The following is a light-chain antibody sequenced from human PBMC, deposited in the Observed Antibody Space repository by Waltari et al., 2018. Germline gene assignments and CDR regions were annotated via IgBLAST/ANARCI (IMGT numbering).Light chain of an antibody. V-gene: IGLV3-19*01. CDR3: NSRDSSGNHLV. CDR2: GKN. CDR1: SLRSYY. J-gene: IGLJ2*01. Sequence: SSELTQDPAVSVALGQIVRITCQGDSLRSYYASWYQQKPGQAPVLVIYGKNNWPSGIPDRFSGSSSGNTASLTITGAQAEDEADYYCNSRDSSGNHLVFGGGTKLTVL.